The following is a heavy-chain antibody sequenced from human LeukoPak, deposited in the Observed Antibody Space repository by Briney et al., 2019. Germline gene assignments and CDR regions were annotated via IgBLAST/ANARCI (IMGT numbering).Heavy chain of an antibody. J-gene: IGHJ4*02. CDR1: EFTFDDYG. Sequence: GGSLRLSCAASEFTFDDYGMSWVRQAPGKGLEWVSGINWNGGSTGYADSVKGRFTISRDNAKNSLYLQMNSLRNEDTALYYCAKDKWRVDTAMAPFDCWGQGTLVTVSS. V-gene: IGHV3-20*04. CDR2: INWNGGST. CDR3: AKDKWRVDTAMAPFDC. D-gene: IGHD5-18*01.